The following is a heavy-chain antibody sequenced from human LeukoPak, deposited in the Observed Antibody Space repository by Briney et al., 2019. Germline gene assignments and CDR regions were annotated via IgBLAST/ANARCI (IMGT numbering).Heavy chain of an antibody. D-gene: IGHD6-13*01. CDR3: AGITKRSPDSSPMWGMDV. CDR2: IYYSGST. CDR1: GGSISSSSYY. Sequence: SETLSLTCTVSGGSISSSSYYWGWIRQPPGKGLEWIGSIYYSGSTNYNPSLKSRVTISVDTSKNQFSLKLSSVTAADTAVYYCAGITKRSPDSSPMWGMDVWGQGTTVTVSS. J-gene: IGHJ6*02. V-gene: IGHV4-39*07.